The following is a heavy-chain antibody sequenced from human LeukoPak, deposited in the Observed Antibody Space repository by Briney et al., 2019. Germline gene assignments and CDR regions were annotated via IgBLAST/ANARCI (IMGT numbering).Heavy chain of an antibody. Sequence: ASVKVSCKASGYIFTGYYMHWVRQAPGQGLEWMGWINPNSGGTNYAQKFQGRVTMTRDTSISTAYMELSRLRSDDTAVYYCARDGMGIVAVPAAPTPPDYWGQGTLVTVSS. CDR3: ARDGMGIVAVPAAPTPPDY. CDR1: GYIFTGYY. D-gene: IGHD2-2*03. V-gene: IGHV1-2*02. J-gene: IGHJ4*02. CDR2: INPNSGGT.